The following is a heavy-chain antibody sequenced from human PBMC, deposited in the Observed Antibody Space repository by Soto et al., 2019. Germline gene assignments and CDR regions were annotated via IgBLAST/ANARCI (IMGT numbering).Heavy chain of an antibody. CDR2: ISGSGGST. V-gene: IGHV3-23*01. J-gene: IGHJ4*02. CDR3: AKESLDYYDSSGLDY. CDR1: GFTFSSYA. D-gene: IGHD3-22*01. Sequence: PVGSLRLSCAASGFTFSSYAMSWVRQAPGKGLEWVSAISGSGGSTYYADSVKGRFTISRDNSKNTLYLQMNSLRAEDTAVYYCAKESLDYYDSSGLDYWGQGTLVTVSS.